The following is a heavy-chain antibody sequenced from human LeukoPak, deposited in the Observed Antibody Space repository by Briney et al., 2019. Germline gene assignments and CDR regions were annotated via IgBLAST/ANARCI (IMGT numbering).Heavy chain of an antibody. CDR1: GFTFSSYA. V-gene: IGHV3-23*01. Sequence: PGGSLRLSCAASGFTFSSYAMSWVRQAPGKGLEWVSAISGRGATTYYTDSAKGRFTISRDNSKITLYLQMDSLRAEDTAMYYCAKAPNSGGNCYDASDVWGQGTMVTVSS. D-gene: IGHD2-15*01. CDR2: ISGRGATT. CDR3: AKAPNSGGNCYDASDV. J-gene: IGHJ3*01.